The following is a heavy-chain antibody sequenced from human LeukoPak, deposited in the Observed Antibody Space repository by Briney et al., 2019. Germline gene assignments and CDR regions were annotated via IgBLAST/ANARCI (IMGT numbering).Heavy chain of an antibody. CDR1: GFIFGSYA. CDR3: AKDLSSSWRRYYFDY. D-gene: IGHD6-13*01. J-gene: IGHJ4*02. V-gene: IGHV3-23*01. CDR2: ISGSGGST. Sequence: GGSLRLSCAASGFIFGSYAMSWVRQAPGKGLEWVSAISGSGGSTYYADSVKGRFTISRDNSKNTLYLQMNSLRAEDTAVYYCAKDLSSSWRRYYFDYWGQGTLVTVSS.